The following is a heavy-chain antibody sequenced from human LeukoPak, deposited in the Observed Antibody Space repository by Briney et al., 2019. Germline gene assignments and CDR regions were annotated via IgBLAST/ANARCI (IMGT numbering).Heavy chain of an antibody. CDR3: ARGQRVRETLGGY. CDR2: MNPNSGNT. D-gene: IGHD3-10*01. Sequence: ASVKVSCKASGYTFTSYDINWVRQATGQGLEWMGWMNPNSGNTGYAQKFQGRVTMTRNTSISTPYMELSSLRSEDTAMYYCARGQRVRETLGGYWGQGTLVTVSS. J-gene: IGHJ4*02. V-gene: IGHV1-8*01. CDR1: GYTFTSYD.